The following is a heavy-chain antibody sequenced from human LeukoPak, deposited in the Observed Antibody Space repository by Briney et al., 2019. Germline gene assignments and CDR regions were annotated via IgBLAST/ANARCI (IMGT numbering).Heavy chain of an antibody. J-gene: IGHJ6*02. Sequence: GGSLRLSCAASGFTFSSYGMHWVRQAPGKGLEGVAVISYDGSNKYYADSVKGRFTISRDNSKSTLYLQMNSLRAEDTAVYYCAKGPSTGLNYYYYYGMDVWGQGTTVTVSS. CDR1: GFTFSSYG. CDR3: AKGPSTGLNYYYYYGMDV. V-gene: IGHV3-30*18. CDR2: ISYDGSNK. D-gene: IGHD2-8*01.